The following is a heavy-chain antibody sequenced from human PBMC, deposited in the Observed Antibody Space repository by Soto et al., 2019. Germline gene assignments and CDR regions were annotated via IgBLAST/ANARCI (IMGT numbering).Heavy chain of an antibody. D-gene: IGHD1-26*01. J-gene: IGHJ4*02. Sequence: SETMSLTCTVAGGSISSYDWSWIRQQPGKRLEWIGYIYYSGSTNYNPSLKSRFTIPRDNAKNSLYLQMNSLRAEDTAVYYCAGGTYYFDYCGQGTQVTVSS. CDR3: AGGTYYFDY. CDR1: GGSISSYD. V-gene: IGHV4-59*03. CDR2: IYYSGST.